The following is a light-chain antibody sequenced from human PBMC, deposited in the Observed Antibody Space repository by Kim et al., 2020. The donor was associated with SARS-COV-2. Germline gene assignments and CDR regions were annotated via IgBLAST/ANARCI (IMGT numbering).Light chain of an antibody. J-gene: IGKJ2*01. CDR1: QPISKN. CDR3: QQSYSTPPT. V-gene: IGKV1-39*01. Sequence: DIQMTQSPSSLSASARDRVTITCRASQPISKNLNWYQQKPGKAPKLLIYAASNLESGVPPRFTGSGSGTEFTLTISSLQPEDFATYYCQQSYSTPPTFGQGPGWRS. CDR2: AAS.